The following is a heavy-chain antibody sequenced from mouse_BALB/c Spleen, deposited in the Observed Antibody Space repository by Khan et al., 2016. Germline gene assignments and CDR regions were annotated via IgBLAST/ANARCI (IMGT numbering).Heavy chain of an antibody. CDR3: ARRAGYYYAMDY. V-gene: IGHV9-3-1*01. CDR1: GYTFTNYG. CDR2: INTYTGEP. Sequence: QIQLVQSGPELKKPGETVKISCKASGYTFTNYGMNWVKQAPGKGLKWMGWINTYTGEPTSADDFKERFAFSLETSASTAYLQINNRRNEDTATYFCARRAGYYYAMDYWGQGTSVTVSS. D-gene: IGHD3-3*01. J-gene: IGHJ4*01.